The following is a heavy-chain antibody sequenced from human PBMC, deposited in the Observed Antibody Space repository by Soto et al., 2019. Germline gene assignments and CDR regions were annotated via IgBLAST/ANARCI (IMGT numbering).Heavy chain of an antibody. Sequence: QVQLVQSGAEVKNPGASVKVSCKASGYTFTRYGIGWARQAPGQGLEWMGWINTYNGNTNYAQNVQGRVTLTTDTTSSTAYRELRSLRSNDTAINYCVIVDVYVTPSPQDVWGQGTTVIVSS. D-gene: IGHD3-16*01. V-gene: IGHV1-18*01. J-gene: IGHJ6*02. CDR3: VIVDVYVTPSPQDV. CDR2: INTYNGNT. CDR1: GYTFTRYG.